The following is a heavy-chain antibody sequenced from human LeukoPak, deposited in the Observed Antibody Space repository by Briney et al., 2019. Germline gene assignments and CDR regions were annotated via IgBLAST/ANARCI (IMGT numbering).Heavy chain of an antibody. CDR1: GFNFNKYD. V-gene: IGHV3-23*01. CDR2: ITGRSDKT. J-gene: IGHJ4*02. Sequence: GGSLRLSCAASGFNFNKYDMTWARQAPGKGLEWVSTITGRSDKTYYTDSVKGRFVTSRDNSKDTLYLQMNSLRAEDTAVYYCARHDYLGDWGQGTLVTVSS. CDR3: ARHDYLGD.